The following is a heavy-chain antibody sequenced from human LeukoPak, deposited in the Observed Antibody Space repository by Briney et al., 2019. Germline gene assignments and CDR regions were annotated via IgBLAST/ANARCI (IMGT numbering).Heavy chain of an antibody. CDR2: ISFDENRK. V-gene: IGHV3-30*04. CDR3: ARNYYHSSAPGSWFDP. CDR1: GFIFSSYA. D-gene: IGHD3-22*01. Sequence: GGSLRLSCAASGFIFSSYAMYWVRQAPGKGLEWVALISFDENRKYYRDSVKGRFTISRDNSNNTMHLQTNSVRPEDTAVYFCARNYYHSSAPGSWFDPWGQGTLVTVSS. J-gene: IGHJ5*02.